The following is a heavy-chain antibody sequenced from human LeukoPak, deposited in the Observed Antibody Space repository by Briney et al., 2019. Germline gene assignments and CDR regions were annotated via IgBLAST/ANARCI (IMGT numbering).Heavy chain of an antibody. V-gene: IGHV6-1*01. CDR1: GDSVSSKSAA. J-gene: IGHJ4*02. CDR3: ARDNRYSSGWREDYFDY. CDR2: TYYRSKWFN. D-gene: IGHD6-19*01. Sequence: SQTLSLTCAISGDSVSSKSAAWNWIRQSPSRGLEWLGRTYYRSKWFNDYAVSVKGRITVNPDTSKNQFSLQLTSVTPEDTAVYYCARDNRYSSGWREDYFDYWGQGTLVTVSS.